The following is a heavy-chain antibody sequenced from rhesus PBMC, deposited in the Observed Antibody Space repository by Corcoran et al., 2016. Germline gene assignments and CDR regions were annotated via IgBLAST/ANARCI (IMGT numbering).Heavy chain of an antibody. Sequence: DVQLVESGGGLVKPGGSLSLACVAPGSTFSSYEMHWVRQAPGKGLEWVSVISESGGTIYYAVSVKGRFTISRDNAKNSLFLQMNSLRAEDTAVYYCTLEYSNFFDYWGQGVLVTVSS. CDR1: GSTFSSYE. CDR2: ISESGGTI. CDR3: TLEYSNFFDY. V-gene: IGHV3-100*02. D-gene: IGHD4-23*01. J-gene: IGHJ4*01.